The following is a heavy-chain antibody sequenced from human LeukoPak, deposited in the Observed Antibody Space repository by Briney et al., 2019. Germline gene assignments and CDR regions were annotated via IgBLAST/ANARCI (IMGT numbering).Heavy chain of an antibody. CDR3: ARERYCSGGSCYPV. CDR2: IYYSGST. J-gene: IGHJ4*02. V-gene: IGHV4-59*01. CDR1: GGSISVYY. D-gene: IGHD2-15*01. Sequence: SETLSLTCTVSGGSISVYYWSWIRQPPGKGLEWIGYIYYSGSTNYNPSLKSRVTISVDTSKNQFSLKLSSVTAADTAVYYCARERYCSGGSCYPVWGQGTLVTVSS.